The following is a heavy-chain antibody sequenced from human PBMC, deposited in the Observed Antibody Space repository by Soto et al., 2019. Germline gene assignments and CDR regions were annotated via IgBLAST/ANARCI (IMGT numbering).Heavy chain of an antibody. CDR3: AGRYSSSWGDAFDI. Sequence: QVQLVQSGAEVKKPGASVKVSCKASGYTFTSYAMHWVRQAPGQRLEWMGWINAGNGNTKYSQKFQGRVNITRDTSASTAYMELSSLRSEDTAVYYCAGRYSSSWGDAFDIWGQGTMVTVSS. J-gene: IGHJ3*02. V-gene: IGHV1-3*01. CDR2: INAGNGNT. D-gene: IGHD6-13*01. CDR1: GYTFTSYA.